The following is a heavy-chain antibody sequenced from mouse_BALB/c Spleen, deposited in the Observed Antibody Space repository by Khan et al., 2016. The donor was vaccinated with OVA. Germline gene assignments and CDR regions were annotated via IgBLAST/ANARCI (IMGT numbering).Heavy chain of an antibody. J-gene: IGHJ4*01. D-gene: IGHD2-10*02. CDR2: IFPGRGST. V-gene: IGHV1-9*01. Sequence: QVQLKQSGAELMTPGASVKISCKATSYTFSDYWIEWVKQRPGHGLAWIGEIFPGRGSTKYNEKFNGKATLTADTSSNTAYMQLSSLTSEDSGVYYCTRAGYGYCALDYWGQGTSVTVSS. CDR1: SYTFSDYW. CDR3: TRAGYGYCALDY.